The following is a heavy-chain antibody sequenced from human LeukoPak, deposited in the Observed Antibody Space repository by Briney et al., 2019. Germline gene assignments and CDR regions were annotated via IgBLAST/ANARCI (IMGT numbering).Heavy chain of an antibody. CDR3: AREWYYYGSRLYYFDY. D-gene: IGHD3-10*01. CDR1: GYTFTSYY. J-gene: IGHJ4*02. V-gene: IGHV1-46*01. Sequence: ASVKVSCKASGYTFTSYYMHWVRQTPGQGLEWMGIINPSGGSTSYAQKFQGRVTMTRDTSTSTVYMELSSLRSEDTAVYYCAREWYYYGSRLYYFDYWGQGTLVTVSS. CDR2: INPSGGST.